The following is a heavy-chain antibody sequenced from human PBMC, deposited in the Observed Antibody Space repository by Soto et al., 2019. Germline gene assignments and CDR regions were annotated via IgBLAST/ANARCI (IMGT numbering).Heavy chain of an antibody. Sequence: ASVKVSCKASGYTFSSYGINWVRQAPGQGLEWMGWISAYNGNTKFAQRLQGRVTMTTDTSTSTAYMELRSLRSDDTAMYYCARDPLPFLMVYAEWFDPWGQGTLVTVSS. D-gene: IGHD2-8*01. CDR1: GYTFSSYG. CDR2: ISAYNGNT. J-gene: IGHJ5*02. CDR3: ARDPLPFLMVYAEWFDP. V-gene: IGHV1-18*01.